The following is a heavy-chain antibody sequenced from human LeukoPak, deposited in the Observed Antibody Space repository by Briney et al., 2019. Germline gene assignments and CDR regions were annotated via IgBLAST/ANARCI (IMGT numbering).Heavy chain of an antibody. CDR2: INDSGSV. V-gene: IGHV4-34*01. J-gene: IGHJ4*02. CDR3: ARRLVDSGASQVSDD. Sequence: KPSETLSLTCAVYGGSFSGYYWSWIRQPQGKGLEWIGEINDSGSVNCNPSLKNRVTLSVDTSKNQFSLRLSSVAAADTAVYYCARRLVDSGASQVSDDWGQGTLVTVSS. D-gene: IGHD2-15*01. CDR1: GGSFSGYY.